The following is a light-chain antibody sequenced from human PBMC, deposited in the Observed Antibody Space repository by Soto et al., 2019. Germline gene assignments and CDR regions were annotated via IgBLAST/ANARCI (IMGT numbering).Light chain of an antibody. CDR2: DNN. CDR1: GSNIGSNT. V-gene: IGLV1-51*01. Sequence: QAVVTQPPSASGTPGQRVTISCSGSGSNIGSNTVNWYQQFPGTAPQLLIYDNNNRPSGIPDRFSGSKSGTSATLDITGLQTGDEADYYCATWDSSLSTGVFGTGTKVTVL. CDR3: ATWDSSLSTGV. J-gene: IGLJ1*01.